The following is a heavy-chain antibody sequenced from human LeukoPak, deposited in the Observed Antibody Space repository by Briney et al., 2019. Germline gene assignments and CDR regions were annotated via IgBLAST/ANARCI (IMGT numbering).Heavy chain of an antibody. J-gene: IGHJ5*02. V-gene: IGHV1-2*02. CDR3: ARVRSYCSGGSCYGWFDP. CDR1: GYTFTGYY. CDR2: INPNSGGT. D-gene: IGHD2-15*01. Sequence: ASVRVSCKASGYTFTGYYIHWVRQSPGQELKAMGWINPNSGGTNYAQKFHGRVTMTRDTSTSTVYMELSSLRSEDTAVYYCARVRSYCSGGSCYGWFDPWGEGTLVTVSS.